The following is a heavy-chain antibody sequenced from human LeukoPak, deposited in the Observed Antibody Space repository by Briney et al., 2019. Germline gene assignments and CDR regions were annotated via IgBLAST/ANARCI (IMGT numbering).Heavy chain of an antibody. CDR3: ARVAPLRLGELSFPDY. V-gene: IGHV1-2*02. J-gene: IGHJ4*02. CDR2: INPNSGGT. D-gene: IGHD3-16*02. Sequence: GASVKVSCKASGYTFTVYYMHWVRQAPGQGLEWMGWINPNSGGTNYAQKFQGRVTMTRDTSISTAYMELSRLRSDDTAVYYCARVAPLRLGELSFPDYWGQGTLVTVSS. CDR1: GYTFTVYY.